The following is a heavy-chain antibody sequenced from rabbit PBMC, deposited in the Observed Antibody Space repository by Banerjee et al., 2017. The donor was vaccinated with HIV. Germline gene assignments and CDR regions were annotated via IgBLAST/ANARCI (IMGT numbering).Heavy chain of an antibody. CDR1: GFSFSSNYY. CDR3: ARDTGSSFSSYGMDL. Sequence: QEQLVESGGGLVQPEGSLTLTCTASGFSFSSNYYMCWVRQAPGKGLEWIACINGITGKALYASWAKGRFTCSKTSSTTVTLQMTSLTVAYTATYFCARDTGSSFSSYGMDLWGPGTLVTVS. D-gene: IGHD8-1*01. V-gene: IGHV1S45*01. J-gene: IGHJ6*01. CDR2: INGITGKA.